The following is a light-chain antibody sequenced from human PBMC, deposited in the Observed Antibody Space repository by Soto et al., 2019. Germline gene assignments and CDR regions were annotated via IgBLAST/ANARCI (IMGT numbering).Light chain of an antibody. J-gene: IGLJ3*02. V-gene: IGLV2-14*01. Sequence: QSALTQPASVSGSPGQSITISCTGTSSDVGGYDYVSWYQHHPGKAPKLMIYEVNNRPSGVSNRFSGSKSGNTASLTISGLQAEDDADYFCSSYTRTNTRVFGGGTKSPS. CDR1: SSDVGGYDY. CDR2: EVN. CDR3: SSYTRTNTRV.